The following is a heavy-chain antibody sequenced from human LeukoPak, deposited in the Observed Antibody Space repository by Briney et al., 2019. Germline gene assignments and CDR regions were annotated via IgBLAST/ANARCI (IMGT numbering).Heavy chain of an antibody. CDR2: ISSSGSYI. V-gene: IGHV3-21*01. D-gene: IGHD5-12*01. CDR1: GFTFSSYS. CDR3: AREGHSGYDPMGY. J-gene: IGHJ4*02. Sequence: PGGSLRLSCAASGFTFSSYSMNWVRQAPGKGLEWVSSISSSGSYIYYADSVKGRFTISRDNAKNSLYLQMNSLRAEDTAVYYCAREGHSGYDPMGYWGQGTLVTVSS.